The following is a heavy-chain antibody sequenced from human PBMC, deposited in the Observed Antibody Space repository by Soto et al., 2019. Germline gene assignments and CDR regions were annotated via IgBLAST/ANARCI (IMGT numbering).Heavy chain of an antibody. Sequence: PSETLSLTCTVSGGSISSYYWSWIRQPPGKGLEWIGFMYFGGSTYYNPSLQSRLTISVDTSKNQFSLRLRSVTAADTAVYYCVRQLGKLDIWGQGTMVTVSS. CDR1: GGSISSYY. CDR3: VRQLGKLDI. V-gene: IGHV4-59*08. J-gene: IGHJ3*02. D-gene: IGHD7-27*01. CDR2: MYFGGST.